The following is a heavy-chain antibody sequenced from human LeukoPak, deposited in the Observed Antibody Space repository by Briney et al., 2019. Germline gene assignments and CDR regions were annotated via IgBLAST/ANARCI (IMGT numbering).Heavy chain of an antibody. V-gene: IGHV3-48*03. J-gene: IGHJ6*02. D-gene: IGHD4-23*01. CDR1: GFTFSGYE. Sequence: PGGSLRLSCAASGFTFSGYEMNWVRQAPGKGLEWVSYISSSGSIIYYADSVKGRFTISRDNAKNSLYLQMNSLRAEDTAVYYCARDQVSPGGYYYYGMDVWGQGTTVTVSS. CDR2: ISSSGSII. CDR3: ARDQVSPGGYYYYGMDV.